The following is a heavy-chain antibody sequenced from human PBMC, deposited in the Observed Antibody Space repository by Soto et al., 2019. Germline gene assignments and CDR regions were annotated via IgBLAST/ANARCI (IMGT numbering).Heavy chain of an antibody. J-gene: IGHJ5*02. CDR3: ASVLRFLERFDP. D-gene: IGHD3-3*01. CDR1: GYSISSGYY. V-gene: IGHV4-38-2*01. Sequence: SETLSLTCAVSGYSISSGYYWGWIRQPPGKGLEWIGSIYHSGSTYYNPSLKSRVTISVDTSKNQFSLKLSSVTAADTAVYYCASVLRFLERFDPWGQGTLVTVSS. CDR2: IYHSGST.